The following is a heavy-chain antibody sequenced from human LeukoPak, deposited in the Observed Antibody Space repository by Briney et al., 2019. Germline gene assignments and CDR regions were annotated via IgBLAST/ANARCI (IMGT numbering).Heavy chain of an antibody. CDR2: IYYSGST. Sequence: SETLSLTCTVSGGSISSSSYYWGWIRQPPGKGLEWIGSIYYSGSTYYNPSLKSRVTISVDTSKNQFSLKLSSVTAADTAVYYCASLYCSSTICYGYYYYYMDVWGKGTTVTVSS. CDR3: ASLYCSSTICYGYYYYYMDV. D-gene: IGHD2-2*01. CDR1: GGSISSSSYY. J-gene: IGHJ6*03. V-gene: IGHV4-39*07.